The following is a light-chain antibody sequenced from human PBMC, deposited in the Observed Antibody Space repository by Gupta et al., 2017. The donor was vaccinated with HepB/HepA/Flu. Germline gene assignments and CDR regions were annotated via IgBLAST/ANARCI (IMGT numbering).Light chain of an antibody. V-gene: IGKV1-27*01. CDR2: AAF. Sequence: DIQMTQSPSSLSASVGDRVTITCRASQDIGTYLAWYQQKPGKVPNLLISAAFSLQSGVPSRFSGSGSGTDFTLTISSLQPEDVATYYCQKDNTAPSTFGPGTKVQIK. CDR1: QDIGTY. CDR3: QKDNTAPST. J-gene: IGKJ3*01.